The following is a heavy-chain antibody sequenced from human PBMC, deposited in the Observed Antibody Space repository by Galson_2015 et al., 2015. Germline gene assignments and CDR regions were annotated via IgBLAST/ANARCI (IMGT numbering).Heavy chain of an antibody. CDR2: INAGNGNT. CDR1: GYTFTSYA. CDR3: ARASSGPGSYYYYGMDV. D-gene: IGHD3-10*01. V-gene: IGHV1-3*01. J-gene: IGHJ6*02. Sequence: SVKVSCKASGYTFTSYAMHWVRQAPGQRLEWMGWINAGNGNTKYSQKFQGRVTITRDTSASTAYMELSSLRSEDTAVYYCARASSGPGSYYYYGMDVWGQGTTVTVSS.